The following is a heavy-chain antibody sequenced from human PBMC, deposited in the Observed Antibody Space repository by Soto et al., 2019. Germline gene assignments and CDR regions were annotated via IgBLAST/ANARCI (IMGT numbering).Heavy chain of an antibody. CDR2: MNPNSGNT. D-gene: IGHD3-3*01. Sequence: ASVKVSCKASGYTFTSYDINWVRQATGQGLEWMGWMNPNSGNTGYAQKFQGRVTMTRNTSISTAYMELSSLRSEDTAVYYCATGWAGFLEWSNDAFDTRGQGTMVPVAS. J-gene: IGHJ3*02. V-gene: IGHV1-8*01. CDR1: GYTFTSYD. CDR3: ATGWAGFLEWSNDAFDT.